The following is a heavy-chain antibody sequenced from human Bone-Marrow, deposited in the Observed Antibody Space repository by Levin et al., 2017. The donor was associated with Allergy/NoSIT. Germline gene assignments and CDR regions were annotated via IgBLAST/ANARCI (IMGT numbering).Heavy chain of an antibody. CDR1: GFNFTTYA. J-gene: IGHJ4*02. Sequence: SGGSLRLSCAASGFNFTTYAIHWVRQAPGKGLEWVAVISYDGTNIYYADSVKGRFTISRDNSKTTVYLQMSRLSEDDTAVYYCTRSQYLPDTVLLWYFDHWGQGSLVTVSS. CDR3: TRSQYLPDTVLLWYFDH. V-gene: IGHV3-30*04. CDR2: ISYDGTNI. D-gene: IGHD5-18*01.